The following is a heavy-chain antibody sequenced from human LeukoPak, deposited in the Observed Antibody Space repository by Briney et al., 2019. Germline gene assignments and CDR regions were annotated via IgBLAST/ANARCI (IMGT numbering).Heavy chain of an antibody. CDR2: IYPGDSDT. V-gene: IGHV5-51*01. J-gene: IGHJ3*02. D-gene: IGHD3-9*01. Sequence: RGESLKISCKGSGYSFTSYWIGWVRQMPGKGLEWMGIIYPGDSDTRYSPSFQGQVTISADKSISTAYLQWSSLKASDTAMYYCARHFNHLTGSLGAFDIWGQGTMVTVSS. CDR3: ARHFNHLTGSLGAFDI. CDR1: GYSFTSYW.